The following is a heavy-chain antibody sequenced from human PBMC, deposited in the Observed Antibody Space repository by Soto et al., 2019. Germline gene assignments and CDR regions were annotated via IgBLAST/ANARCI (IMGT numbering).Heavy chain of an antibody. CDR3: ATSNYYYYYMDV. D-gene: IGHD6-6*01. CDR1: GGSISSGGYY. J-gene: IGHJ6*03. V-gene: IGHV4-31*03. CDR2: IYYSGST. Sequence: SETLSLTCTVSGGSISSGGYYWSWIRQHPGKGLEWIGYIYYSGSTYYNPSLKSRVTISVDTSKNQFSLKLSSVTAADTAVYYCATSNYYYYYMDVWGKGTTVTISS.